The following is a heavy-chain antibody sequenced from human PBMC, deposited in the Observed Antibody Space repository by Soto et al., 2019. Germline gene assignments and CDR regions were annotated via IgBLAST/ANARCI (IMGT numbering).Heavy chain of an antibody. J-gene: IGHJ6*02. D-gene: IGHD2-15*01. V-gene: IGHV3-74*01. CDR2: INSDGSTT. Sequence: PGGSLRLSCAASGFTFSDFWMHWVRQAPGKGLVWVSNINSDGSTTSYADSVKGRFTMSRDNAKNTLYLQMHSLRAEDTAVYYCATGIGSQPYFYYGMDVWGQGTTVTVSS. CDR1: GFTFSDFW. CDR3: ATGIGSQPYFYYGMDV.